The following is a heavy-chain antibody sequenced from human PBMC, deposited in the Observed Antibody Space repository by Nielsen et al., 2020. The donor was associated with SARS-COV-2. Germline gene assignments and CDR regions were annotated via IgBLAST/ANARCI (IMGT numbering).Heavy chain of an antibody. CDR2: IIPIFGTA. Sequence: SVKVSCKASGGTFSSYAISWVRQAPGQGLEWMGGIIPIFGTANYAQKFQGRVTITADKSTSTAYMELSSLRSEDTAVYYCARMVRGVIITPFFDYWGQGTLVTVSS. CDR1: GGTFSSYA. V-gene: IGHV1-69*06. D-gene: IGHD3-10*01. J-gene: IGHJ4*02. CDR3: ARMVRGVIITPFFDY.